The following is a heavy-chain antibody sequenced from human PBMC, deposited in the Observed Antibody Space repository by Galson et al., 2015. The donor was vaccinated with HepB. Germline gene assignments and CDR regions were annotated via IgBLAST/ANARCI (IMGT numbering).Heavy chain of an antibody. V-gene: IGHV3-23*01. CDR2: ISGSGDDT. Sequence: SLRLSCAASGFTFRSHAMSWVRQAPGKRLEWVSSISGSGDDTYNADSVRGRFTISRDDSKNTVFLQMNSLRAEDSALYYCVKDWEGSTCPCMDVWGQGTTVTVPS. CDR3: VKDWEGSTCPCMDV. CDR1: GFTFRSHA. D-gene: IGHD1-26*01. J-gene: IGHJ6*02.